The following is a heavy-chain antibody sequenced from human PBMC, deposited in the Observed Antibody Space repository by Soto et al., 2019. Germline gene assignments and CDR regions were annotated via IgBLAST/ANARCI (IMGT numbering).Heavy chain of an antibody. CDR3: AKIFPDMLTLLLPLPHFVY. V-gene: IGHV3-23*01. J-gene: IGHJ4*02. D-gene: IGHD3-9*01. Sequence: PGGSLRLSCAASGFTVSSSQMIWVRQAPGKALEWVSAISGSGGSTYYAESVKGRFTISRDNSKNTLYLQMNSLRAEDTAVFYFAKIFPDMLTLLLPLPHFVYWGQGPLVTVSS. CDR1: GFTVSSSQ. CDR2: ISGSGGST.